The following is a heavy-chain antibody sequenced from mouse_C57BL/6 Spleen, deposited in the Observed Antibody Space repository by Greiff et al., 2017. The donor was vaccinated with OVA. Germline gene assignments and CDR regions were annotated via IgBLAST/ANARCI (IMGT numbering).Heavy chain of an antibody. D-gene: IGHD1-1*01. CDR1: GYTFTDYY. V-gene: IGHV1-26*01. Sequence: EVQLQQSGPELVKPGASVKISCKASGYTFTDYYMNWVKQSHGKSLEWIGDINPNNGGTSYNQTFKGKATLTVDKSSSTAYMELRSLTSEDSAVYYCARGDYYDSSYPYYAMDYWGQGTSVTVSS. CDR3: ARGDYYDSSYPYYAMDY. CDR2: INPNNGGT. J-gene: IGHJ4*01.